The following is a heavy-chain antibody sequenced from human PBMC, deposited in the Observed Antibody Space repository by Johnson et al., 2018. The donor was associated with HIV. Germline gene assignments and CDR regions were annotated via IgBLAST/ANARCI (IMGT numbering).Heavy chain of an antibody. D-gene: IGHD4-17*01. Sequence: QVQLVESGGGLVKPGGSLRLSCAASRFTFSDYYMSWIRQTPGKGLEWVSYISSSGGTIYYADSVKGRFSISRDNAKNSLYLQMNSLRAEDTAVYYCAKLAVLYGDFDDAFNIWGQGTMVTVSS. J-gene: IGHJ3*02. CDR2: ISSSGGTI. V-gene: IGHV3-11*04. CDR3: AKLAVLYGDFDDAFNI. CDR1: RFTFSDYY.